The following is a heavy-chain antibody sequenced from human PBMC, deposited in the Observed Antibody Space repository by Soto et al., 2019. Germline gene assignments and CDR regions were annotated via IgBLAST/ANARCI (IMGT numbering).Heavy chain of an antibody. CDR2: IFSNDEK. Sequence: QVTLKESGPVLVKPTETLTLTCTVSGFSLSNARMGVSWIRQPPGKALEWLAHIFSNDEKSYSTSLKIRLTISKDTSKSQVVLTMTNMDPVDTAKYYFSRTPLSSSWYSGYYYGMDVWGQGTTVTASS. CDR3: SRTPLSSSWYSGYYYGMDV. D-gene: IGHD6-13*01. J-gene: IGHJ6*02. V-gene: IGHV2-26*01. CDR1: GFSLSNARMG.